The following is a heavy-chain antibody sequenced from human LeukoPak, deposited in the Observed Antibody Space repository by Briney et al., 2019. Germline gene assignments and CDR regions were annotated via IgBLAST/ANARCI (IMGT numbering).Heavy chain of an antibody. CDR3: AGQSSGGWFDP. V-gene: IGHV4-59*08. D-gene: IGHD3-10*01. Sequence: PSETLSLTCTVSGGSISNYYWTWIRQPPGKRLEWVGSIYYSGRTNYNSSLKSRVTISVDASRSQCSLRLNSVTAADSAVYYCAGQSSGGWFDPWGQGILVTVSS. CDR1: GGSISNYY. CDR2: IYYSGRT. J-gene: IGHJ5*02.